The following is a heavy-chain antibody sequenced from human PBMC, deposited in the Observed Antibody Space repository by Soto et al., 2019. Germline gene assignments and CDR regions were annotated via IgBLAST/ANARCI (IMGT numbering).Heavy chain of an antibody. J-gene: IGHJ4*02. D-gene: IGHD6-19*01. Sequence: QVQLVESGGGVVQPGRSLRLSCAASGFTFSTYDIQWVRQAPGKGLEWVAVIPYDGSNKYYADSVKGRFTISRDNSKNTLYLQMNSLRAEDTAVYYCARDEYSRGHIDYWGQGTLVTVSS. CDR3: ARDEYSRGHIDY. CDR1: GFTFSTYD. V-gene: IGHV3-30-3*01. CDR2: IPYDGSNK.